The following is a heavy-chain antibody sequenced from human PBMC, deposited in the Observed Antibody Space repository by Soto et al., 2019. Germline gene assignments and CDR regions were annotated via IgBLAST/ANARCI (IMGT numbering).Heavy chain of an antibody. CDR2: IYYSGST. J-gene: IGHJ3*02. V-gene: IGHV4-31*03. CDR3: ASAVFGVSNAFDI. CDR1: GGSLSTGCYY. D-gene: IGHD3-3*01. Sequence: TLSLPCTVSGGSLSTGCYYWSWIRQHPGKGLEWIGYIYYSGSTYYNTSLKSRVTISVYTSKNQFSLKLRSVTAAYTAVYYCASAVFGVSNAFDIWGPGTMVTVS.